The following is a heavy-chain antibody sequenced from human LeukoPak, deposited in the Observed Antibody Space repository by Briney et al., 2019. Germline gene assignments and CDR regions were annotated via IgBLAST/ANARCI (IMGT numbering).Heavy chain of an antibody. CDR3: VGGPAGGRY. J-gene: IGHJ4*02. CDR2: IQSGRST. Sequence: PGGSLRLSCAAPWFTVGNNHMRWVRRAPGTRVEWVSVIQSGRSTDYADSVKGRYTSTRDKAKNTLYFQMNSLRAEDTAVHYCVGGPAGGRYWGQGSQVTASS. CDR1: WFTVGNNH. D-gene: IGHD3-16*01. V-gene: IGHV3-53*01.